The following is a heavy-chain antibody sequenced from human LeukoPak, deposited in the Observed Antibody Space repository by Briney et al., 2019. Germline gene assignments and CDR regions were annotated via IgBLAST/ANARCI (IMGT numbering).Heavy chain of an antibody. J-gene: IGHJ4*02. V-gene: IGHV3-7*01. CDR1: GFTFSSSW. Sequence: GGSLRLSCAASGFTFSSSWMSWVRQAPGKGLEWVANIKQDGSEKYYVDSVKGRFTISRDNAMNSLSLQMNSLRAEDTAVYYCARGTMFPYYFDYWGQGTLVTVSS. CDR3: ARGTMFPYYFDY. CDR2: IKQDGSEK. D-gene: IGHD3-10*02.